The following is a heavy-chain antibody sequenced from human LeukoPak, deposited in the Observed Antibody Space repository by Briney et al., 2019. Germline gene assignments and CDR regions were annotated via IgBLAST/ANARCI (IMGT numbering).Heavy chain of an antibody. CDR2: IHSSGST. V-gene: IGHV4-39*01. J-gene: IGHJ6*03. Sequence: SETLSLTCTVSGGSISSSSYYWGWIRQPPGKGLERIESIHSSGSTSSNPSLKSRATISVDTSKNQSSLKLSSGTAADTAVYYCARRIAAAGKFGYMDVWGKGTTVTVSS. CDR3: ARRIAAAGKFGYMDV. D-gene: IGHD6-13*01. CDR1: GGSISSSSYY.